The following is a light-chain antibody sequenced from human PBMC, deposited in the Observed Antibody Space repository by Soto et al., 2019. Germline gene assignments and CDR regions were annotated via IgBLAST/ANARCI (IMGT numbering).Light chain of an antibody. CDR3: QQSYSVPHT. J-gene: IGKJ2*01. V-gene: IGKV1-39*01. Sequence: DIQMTQSPSSLSASVGDRVTITCRASQNIFSYLSWYKHKPGKAPKLLIYAASSLQSGVPSRFSGSGSGTHFALTISRLQPDDFAPFYCQQSYSVPHTFGQGTKVEI. CDR2: AAS. CDR1: QNIFSY.